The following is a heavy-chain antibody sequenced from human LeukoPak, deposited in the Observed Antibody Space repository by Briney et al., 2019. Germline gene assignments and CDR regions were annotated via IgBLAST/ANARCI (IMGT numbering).Heavy chain of an antibody. V-gene: IGHV3-23*01. CDR3: AKEAARPAGVFEY. CDR2: IRGSGGKT. CDR1: GFTFSTYA. Sequence: GGSLRLSCAASGFTFSTYAMSWVRQAPWRGREGVLAIRGSGGKTYYAGSVKGRFTISRDNSKNTLYLQMNRLRAEDTAVYYCAKEAARPAGVFEYWGVGTRVTVSS. J-gene: IGHJ4*02.